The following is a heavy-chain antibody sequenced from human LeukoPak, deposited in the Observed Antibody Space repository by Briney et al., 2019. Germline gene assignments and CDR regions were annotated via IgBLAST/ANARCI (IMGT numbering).Heavy chain of an antibody. J-gene: IGHJ4*02. Sequence: KASETLSLTCAVYGGSFSGYYWSWIRQPPGKGLEWIGEINHSGSTNYNPSLKSRVTISVDTSKNQFSLKLSSVTAADTAVYYCAAVVVAAPVYWGQGTLVTVSS. V-gene: IGHV4-34*01. CDR1: GGSFSGYY. CDR2: INHSGST. CDR3: AAVVVAAPVY. D-gene: IGHD2-15*01.